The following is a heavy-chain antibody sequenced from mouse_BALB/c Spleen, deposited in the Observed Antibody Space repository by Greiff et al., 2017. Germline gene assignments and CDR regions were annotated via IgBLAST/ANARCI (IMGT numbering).Heavy chain of an antibody. J-gene: IGHJ4*01. CDR3: ARREDYYGSSYYAMDY. V-gene: IGHV3-2*02. Sequence: EVKLEESGPGLVKPSQSLSLTCTVTGYSITSDYAWNWIRQFPGNQLEWMGYISYSGSTSYNPSLKSRISITRDTSKNQFFLQLNSVTTEDTATYYCARREDYYGSSYYAMDYWGQGTSVTVSS. CDR2: ISYSGST. D-gene: IGHD1-1*01. CDR1: GYSITSDYA.